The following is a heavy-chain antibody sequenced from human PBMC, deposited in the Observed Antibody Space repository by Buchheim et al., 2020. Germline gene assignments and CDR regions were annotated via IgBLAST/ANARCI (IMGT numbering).Heavy chain of an antibody. CDR1: EYSFNTYW. Sequence: ETRLAESGGGLVQPGGSLRLSCVASEYSFNTYWMHWVRQAPGKGPVWVSRLNEDGSVTTYADSVKGRFTISRDNAKRTLYLQMNSLRVEDTAVYYCVRDLAGAYGYWGQGIL. CDR2: LNEDGSVT. V-gene: IGHV3-74*03. D-gene: IGHD1-26*01. CDR3: VRDLAGAYGY. J-gene: IGHJ4*02.